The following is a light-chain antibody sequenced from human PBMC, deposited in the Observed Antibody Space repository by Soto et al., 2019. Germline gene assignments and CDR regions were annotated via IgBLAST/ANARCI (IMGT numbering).Light chain of an antibody. Sequence: DIQMTQSPSSLSASVGDRVTITCRASQGISTYLVWYQQKPGTVPKLLIFAASTLQSGVPSRFSGSGSGTDFKLTISSLQPEDVATYYCQNYNGAPWTFGQGTKVEIK. CDR1: QGISTY. V-gene: IGKV1-27*01. J-gene: IGKJ1*01. CDR2: AAS. CDR3: QNYNGAPWT.